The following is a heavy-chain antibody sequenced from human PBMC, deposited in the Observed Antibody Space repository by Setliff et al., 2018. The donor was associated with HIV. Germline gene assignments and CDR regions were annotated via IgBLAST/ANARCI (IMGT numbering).Heavy chain of an antibody. CDR3: AKSTGSVLGTYYFDY. J-gene: IGHJ4*02. CDR2: ISWDGSKT. V-gene: IGHV3-43D*04. D-gene: IGHD3-16*01. CDR1: GFTFDDYA. Sequence: PGGSLRLSCEASGFTFDDYAMYWVRQPPGKGLEWVSLISWDGSKTYYADSVKGRFTISRDNTNNFLFLQMHSLRGEDTALYFCAKSTGSVLGTYYFDYWGQGTLVTVSS.